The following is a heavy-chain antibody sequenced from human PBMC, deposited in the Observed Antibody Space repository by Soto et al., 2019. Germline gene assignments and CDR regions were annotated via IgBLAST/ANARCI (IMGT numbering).Heavy chain of an antibody. J-gene: IGHJ6*02. CDR1: GGSISSGDYY. D-gene: IGHD2-15*01. CDR3: ARDGQGILNYYGMDV. V-gene: IGHV4-30-4*01. CDR2: IYYSGST. Sequence: SETLSLTCTVSGGSISSGDYYWSWIRQPPGKGLEWIGYIYYSGSTYYNPSLKSRVTISVDTSKNQFSLKLSSVTAADTAVYYCARDGQGILNYYGMDVWGQGTTVTVSS.